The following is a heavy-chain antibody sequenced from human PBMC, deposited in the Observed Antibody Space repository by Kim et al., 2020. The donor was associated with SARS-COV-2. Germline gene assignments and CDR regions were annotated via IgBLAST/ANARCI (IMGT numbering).Heavy chain of an antibody. CDR3: LGGLGWVPDH. V-gene: IGHV3-7*01. J-gene: IGHJ4*02. CDR1: GFTFSDYF. D-gene: IGHD3-16*01. Sequence: GGSLRLSCAVSGFTFSDYFMGWVRQAPGKGLEWVSNIDQDGNEKNYVDSVKGRFTISRDNSKSSLYLQMHSLRADDTAVYYCLGGLGWVPDHWGQGTLVTVSS. CDR2: IDQDGNEK.